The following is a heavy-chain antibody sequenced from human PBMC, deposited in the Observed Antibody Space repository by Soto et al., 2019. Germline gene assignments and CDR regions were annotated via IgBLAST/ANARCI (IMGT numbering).Heavy chain of an antibody. CDR3: ARAYDSSPFDY. D-gene: IGHD3-22*01. CDR1: GYTFTGYY. V-gene: IGHV1-2*02. Sequence: SLKVSCKASGYTFTGYYMHWVRQAPGQGPEWMGWMNPNSGATDSAQKFQGRVTMTRDTSISTAYMELSRLRSDDTALYYCARAYDSSPFDYWGQGTLVTVSS. CDR2: MNPNSGAT. J-gene: IGHJ4*02.